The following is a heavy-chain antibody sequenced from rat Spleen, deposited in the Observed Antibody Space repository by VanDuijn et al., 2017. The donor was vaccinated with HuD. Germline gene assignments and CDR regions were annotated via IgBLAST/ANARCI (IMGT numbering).Heavy chain of an antibody. Sequence: EVQLVESGGGLVQPGRSLKLSCAASGFTFSDYNMAWVRQAPKKGLEWVATIIYDGSRTYYRDSVKGRFTISRDNAKSTLYLQMDSLRSEDTATYYCARLAYYGYNYATFDYWGQGVMVTVSS. CDR3: ARLAYYGYNYATFDY. CDR1: GFTFSDYN. V-gene: IGHV5S10*01. D-gene: IGHD1-9*01. J-gene: IGHJ2*01. CDR2: IIYDGSRT.